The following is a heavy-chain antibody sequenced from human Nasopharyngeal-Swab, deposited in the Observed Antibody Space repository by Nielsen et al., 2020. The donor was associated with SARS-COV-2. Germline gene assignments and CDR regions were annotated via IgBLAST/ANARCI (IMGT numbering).Heavy chain of an antibody. D-gene: IGHD1-26*01. J-gene: IGHJ4*02. V-gene: IGHV5-51*01. CDR3: ATAYNGNYSRDY. CDR2: MYPRDSDT. Sequence: GESLRISCAGSGYSFSSGWVAGLRQIPGKGLEWMGIMYPRDSDTRYSPSFQGQVTISADKSISTAYLQWSSLKASDTPMYYCATAYNGNYSRDYWGQGTLVTVSS. CDR1: GYSFSSGW.